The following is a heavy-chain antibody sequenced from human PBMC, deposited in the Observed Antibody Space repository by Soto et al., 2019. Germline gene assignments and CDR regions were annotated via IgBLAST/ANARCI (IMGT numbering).Heavy chain of an antibody. Sequence: GGSLRLSCAASGFTFSSYGMHWVRQAPGEGLEWVAIISYDGSNKYYADSVKGRFTISRDNSKNTLYLQMNSLRAEDTAVYYCAKVSVPPLYTAMVNYMDVWGKGTTVTVSS. CDR2: ISYDGSNK. CDR1: GFTFSSYG. V-gene: IGHV3-30*18. CDR3: AKVSVPPLYTAMVNYMDV. D-gene: IGHD5-18*01. J-gene: IGHJ6*03.